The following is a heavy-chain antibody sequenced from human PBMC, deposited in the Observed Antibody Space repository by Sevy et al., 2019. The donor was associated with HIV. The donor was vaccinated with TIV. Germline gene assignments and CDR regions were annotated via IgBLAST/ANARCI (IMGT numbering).Heavy chain of an antibody. J-gene: IGHJ5*02. CDR3: ARALSPGRSASFDP. D-gene: IGHD2-2*01. Sequence: ASVKVSCKTSGYSFVSYGISWVRQAPGQSLEWVGWISPYDGNTNYAQKFQGRVTLTTDSSTNTAYMQLMSLRSDDTAVYYCARALSPGRSASFDPWGQGTLVTVSS. V-gene: IGHV1-18*01. CDR2: ISPYDGNT. CDR1: GYSFVSYG.